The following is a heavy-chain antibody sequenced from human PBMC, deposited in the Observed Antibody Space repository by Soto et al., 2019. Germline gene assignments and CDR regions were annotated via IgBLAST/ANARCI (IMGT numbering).Heavy chain of an antibody. CDR2: IGTAGDT. D-gene: IGHD3-16*01. CDR3: ARDGGDYYYYGMDV. Sequence: TGGSLRLSCAASGFTFSSYDMHWVRQATGKGLEWVSAIGTAGDTYYPGSVKGRFTISRENAKNSLYLQMNSLRAEDTAVYYCARDGGDYYYYGMDVWGQGTTVTVSS. CDR1: GFTFSSYD. J-gene: IGHJ6*02. V-gene: IGHV3-13*01.